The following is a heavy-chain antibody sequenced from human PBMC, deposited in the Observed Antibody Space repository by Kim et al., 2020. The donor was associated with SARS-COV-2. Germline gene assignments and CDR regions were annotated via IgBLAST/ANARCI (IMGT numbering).Heavy chain of an antibody. J-gene: IGHJ6*02. CDR2: ISAYNGNT. CDR1: GYTFTSYG. D-gene: IGHD5-18*01. V-gene: IGHV1-18*01. Sequence: ASVKVSCKASGYTFTSYGISWVRQAPGQGLEWMGWISAYNGNTNYAQKLQGRVTMTTDTSTSTAYMELRSLRSDDTAVYYCARAVDTAMGYYYYYGMDVWGQGTTVTVSS. CDR3: ARAVDTAMGYYYYYGMDV.